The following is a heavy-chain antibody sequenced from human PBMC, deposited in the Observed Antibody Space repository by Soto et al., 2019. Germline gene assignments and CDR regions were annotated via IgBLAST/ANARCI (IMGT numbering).Heavy chain of an antibody. CDR1: GYTFTSYY. Sequence: GASVKVSCKASGYTFTSYYMHWVRQAPGQGLELMGIINPSGGSTSYAQKFQGRVTMTRDTSTSTVYMELSSLRSEDTAVYYCARSYDSSGYYWRYYYGMDVWGQGTTVTVSS. CDR3: ARSYDSSGYYWRYYYGMDV. D-gene: IGHD3-22*01. V-gene: IGHV1-46*01. CDR2: INPSGGST. J-gene: IGHJ6*02.